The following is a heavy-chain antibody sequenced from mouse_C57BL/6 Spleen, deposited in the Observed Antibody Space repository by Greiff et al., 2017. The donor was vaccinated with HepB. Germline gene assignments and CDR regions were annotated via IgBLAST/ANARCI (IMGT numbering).Heavy chain of an antibody. CDR2: IDPSDSYT. CDR3: ARGRIGCYWYFDV. J-gene: IGHJ1*03. V-gene: IGHV1-59*01. D-gene: IGHD2-14*01. Sequence: VQLQQPGAELVRPGTSVKLSCKASGYTFTSYWMHWVKQRPGQGLEWIGVIDPSDSYTNYNQKFKGQATLTVDTSSSTAYMQLSSLTSEDAAVYCGARGRIGCYWYFDVWGTGTTVTVAS. CDR1: GYTFTSYW.